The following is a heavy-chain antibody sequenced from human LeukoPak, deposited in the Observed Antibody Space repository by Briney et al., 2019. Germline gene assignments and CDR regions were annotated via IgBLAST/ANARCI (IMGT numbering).Heavy chain of an antibody. CDR3: SKGTGGYTPPFDY. CDR1: GVTFSSYA. D-gene: IGHD3-16*02. V-gene: IGHV3-23*01. Sequence: PGQSLRLSCAASGVTFSSYAMSWVRQAAGKGLERASDISGSGGSTYYADSVKGRFNISRDNSKNTLYLQMNSLRAEATAVYYCSKGTGGYTPPFDYWGQGTLVTVSS. CDR2: ISGSGGST. J-gene: IGHJ4*02.